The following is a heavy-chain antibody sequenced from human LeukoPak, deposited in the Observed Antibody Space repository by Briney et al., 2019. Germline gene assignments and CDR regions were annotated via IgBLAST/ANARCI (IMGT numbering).Heavy chain of an antibody. CDR2: ISSSSTYI. D-gene: IGHD2-21*02. CDR1: GFSFSSYT. CDR3: ARDGRCGGDCYAS. V-gene: IGHV3-21*01. Sequence: NPGGSLRLSCAASGFSFSSYTMNWVRQAPGKGLEWVSIISSSSTYIYYADSVKGRFTISGDNAKNALYLQMNSLRVEDTAVYYCARDGRCGGDCYASWGQGTLVTVSS. J-gene: IGHJ4*02.